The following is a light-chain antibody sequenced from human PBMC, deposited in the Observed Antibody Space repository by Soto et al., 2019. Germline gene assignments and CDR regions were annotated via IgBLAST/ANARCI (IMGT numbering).Light chain of an antibody. J-gene: IGKJ2*01. CDR3: QQYDTYFRYT. CDR1: PTINNK. CDR2: DAY. Sequence: DIQMTQSPSTLSASVGDRVTITCRASPTINNKLAWYQKKPGKAPKLPIYDAYTLESGVPTRFNGGDSGTEFAITIGSPQPDDFANYYCQQYDTYFRYTFGQGTNLDIK. V-gene: IGKV1-5*01.